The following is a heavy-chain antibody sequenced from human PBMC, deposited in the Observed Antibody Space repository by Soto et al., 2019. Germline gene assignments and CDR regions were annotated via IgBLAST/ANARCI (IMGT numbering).Heavy chain of an antibody. J-gene: IGHJ3*02. CDR2: ISWNSGSI. Sequence: EVQLVESGGGLVQPGRSLRLSCAASGFTFDDYAMHWVRQAPGKGLEWVSGISWNSGSIGYADSVKGRFTISRDNAKNSLYLQMNSLRAEDTALYYCAKDSGQLLPGAFDIWGQGTMVTVSS. V-gene: IGHV3-9*01. CDR3: AKDSGQLLPGAFDI. D-gene: IGHD2-15*01. CDR1: GFTFDDYA.